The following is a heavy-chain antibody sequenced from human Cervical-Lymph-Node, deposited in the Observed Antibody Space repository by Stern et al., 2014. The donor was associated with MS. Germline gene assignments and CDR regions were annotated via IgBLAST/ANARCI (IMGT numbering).Heavy chain of an antibody. J-gene: IGHJ5*02. CDR1: GSTFTGYY. CDR2: INPYSGGT. D-gene: IGHD1-26*01. V-gene: IGHV1-2*06. CDR3: AGDSFIGSGSYYGFDP. Sequence: QVQLMQSGAEVKKPGASVKVSCKASGSTFTGYYMHWVRQAPGQGLEWVGRINPYSGGTSYAQKFQGRVTMTRDTSISTAYMELSRLRSDDTAVYYCAGDSFIGSGSYYGFDPWGQGTLVTVSS.